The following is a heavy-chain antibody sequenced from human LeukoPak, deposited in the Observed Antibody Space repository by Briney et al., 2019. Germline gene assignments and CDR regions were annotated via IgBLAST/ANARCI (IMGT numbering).Heavy chain of an antibody. J-gene: IGHJ4*02. CDR1: GFTFSSYA. CDR2: ISYDGSNT. CDR3: ARLYSSGWYFDY. D-gene: IGHD6-19*01. V-gene: IGHV3-30*04. Sequence: GGSLRLSCAASGFTFSSYAMHWLRQAPGKGLEWVAVISYDGSNTYYADPVKGRFTISRDNSKNTLYLQMNSLRAEDTAVYYCARLYSSGWYFDYWGQGTLVTVSS.